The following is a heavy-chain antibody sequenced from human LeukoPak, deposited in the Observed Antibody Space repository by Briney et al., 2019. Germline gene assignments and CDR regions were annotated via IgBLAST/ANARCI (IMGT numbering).Heavy chain of an antibody. CDR1: GYSISSGYY. Sequence: SETLSLTCTVSGYSISSGYYWGWIRQPPGKGLEWIGSIYHSGSTYYNPSLKSRVTISVDTSKNQFSLKLSSVTAADTAVYYCARESGGYYDSSGYGVDPWGQGTLVTVSS. D-gene: IGHD3-22*01. V-gene: IGHV4-38-2*02. CDR2: IYHSGST. J-gene: IGHJ5*02. CDR3: ARESGGYYDSSGYGVDP.